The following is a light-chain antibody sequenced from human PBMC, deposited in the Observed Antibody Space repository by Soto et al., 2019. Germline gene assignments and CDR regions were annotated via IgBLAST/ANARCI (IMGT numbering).Light chain of an antibody. J-gene: IGLJ1*01. CDR1: SSDVGSYNY. V-gene: IGLV2-11*01. Sequence: QSALTQPRSVSGSPGQSVTISCTGSSSDVGSYNYVSWYQHHPGKAPKLMIYDVTKRPSGVPDRFSGSKSGDTASLTISGLQAEDEADYYCCSYAGSDTYVFGIGTKLTVL. CDR2: DVT. CDR3: CSYAGSDTYV.